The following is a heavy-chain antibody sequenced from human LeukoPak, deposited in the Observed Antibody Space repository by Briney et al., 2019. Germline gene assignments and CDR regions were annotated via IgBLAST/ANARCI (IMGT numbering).Heavy chain of an antibody. CDR3: ARDGGGISSGWSPLDKRRQIRQKMTN. CDR1: GFIFSSYR. CDR2: MNRYSCTI. V-gene: IGHV3-48*02. Sequence: GGSLRLSCAAPGFIFSSYRMNSVRRARGKVVGWISYMNRYSCTIYHADSVRGRVTISGDNAKNALFLQMNSLRDEDTDVYYCARDGGGISSGWSPLDKRRQIRQKMTNWGQGTLVTVSS. D-gene: IGHD6-19*01. J-gene: IGHJ4*02.